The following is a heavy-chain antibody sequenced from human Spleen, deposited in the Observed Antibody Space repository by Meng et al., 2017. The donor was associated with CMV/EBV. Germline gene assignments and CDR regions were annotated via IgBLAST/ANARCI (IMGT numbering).Heavy chain of an antibody. V-gene: IGHV1-46*01. CDR3: ASSIAARPGFDY. CDR2: INPSGGST. Sequence: ASVKVSCKASGYTFTSYYMHWVRQAPEQGLEWMGIINPSGGSTSYAQKFQGRVTMTRDTSTSTVYMELSSLRSEDTAVYYCASSIAARPGFDYWGQGTLVTVSS. D-gene: IGHD6-6*01. J-gene: IGHJ4*02. CDR1: GYTFTSYY.